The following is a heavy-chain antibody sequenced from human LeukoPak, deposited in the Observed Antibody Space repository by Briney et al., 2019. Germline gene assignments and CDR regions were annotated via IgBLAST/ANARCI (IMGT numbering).Heavy chain of an antibody. V-gene: IGHV3-30-3*01. CDR2: ISYDGSNK. Sequence: PGGSLRLSCAASGFTFSSYAMHWVRQAPGKGLEWVAVISYDGSNKYYADSVKGRFTISRDNSKNTLYLQMNSLRAEDTAVYYCARGQHPYYFDYWGQGTLVTVSS. CDR3: ARGQHPYYFDY. J-gene: IGHJ4*02. D-gene: IGHD5-18*01. CDR1: GFTFSSYA.